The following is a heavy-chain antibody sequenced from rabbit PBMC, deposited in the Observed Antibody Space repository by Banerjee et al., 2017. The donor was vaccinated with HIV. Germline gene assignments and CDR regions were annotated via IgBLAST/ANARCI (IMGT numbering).Heavy chain of an antibody. D-gene: IGHD4-1*01. Sequence: QEQLEESGGDLVKPEGSLTLTCTASGFSFSTTYYMCWVRQAPGKGLEWIACIYAGSSGSTYYASWAKGRFTIPRTSSTTVALQMTSLTAADTATYFCARDLAGVIGWNFDLWGPGTLVTVS. CDR3: ARDLAGVIGWNFDL. CDR1: GFSFSTTYY. CDR2: IYAGSSGST. V-gene: IGHV1S45*01. J-gene: IGHJ4*01.